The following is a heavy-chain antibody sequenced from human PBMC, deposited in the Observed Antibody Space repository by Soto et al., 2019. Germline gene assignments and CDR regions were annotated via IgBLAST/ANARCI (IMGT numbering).Heavy chain of an antibody. CDR3: ARSITFDWLFFDN. J-gene: IGHJ4*02. V-gene: IGHV4-4*02. CDR1: GGSISRSNW. D-gene: IGHD3-9*01. CDR2: IYHSGST. Sequence: LSLTCAVSGGSISRSNWWSWVRQPPGKGLEWIGEIYHSGSTNYNPSLKSRVTISVDKSKNQFSLKLSSLTAADTAVYYCARSITFDWLFFDNWGQGSLVTVSS.